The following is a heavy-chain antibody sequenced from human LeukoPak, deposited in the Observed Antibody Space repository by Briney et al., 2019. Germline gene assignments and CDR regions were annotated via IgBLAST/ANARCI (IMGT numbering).Heavy chain of an antibody. CDR2: FDNDVGST. CDR3: AKQLFNGGLQIFDY. Sequence: GGSLRLSCAASGFTFNTYSMSWVRQAPGKGLEWVSGFDNDVGSTYYADSVKGRFTVSRDNSMDTLYLQMNSLRVDDTAVYYCAKQLFNGGLQIFDYWGQGILVTVSS. V-gene: IGHV3-23*01. CDR1: GFTFNTYS. D-gene: IGHD4-23*01. J-gene: IGHJ4*02.